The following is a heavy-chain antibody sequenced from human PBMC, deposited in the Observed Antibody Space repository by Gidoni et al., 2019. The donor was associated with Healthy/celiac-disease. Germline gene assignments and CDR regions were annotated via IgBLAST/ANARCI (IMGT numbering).Heavy chain of an antibody. D-gene: IGHD6-13*01. CDR3: AELDGLAAAGPPGPIIDY. Sequence: QVPLVQSGAEVKKPGSSVKVSCKASGGTFSSYAISWVQQAPGQGLEWMGRIIPILVIATYAQKFQGRVTITAYKSTSTAYMELSSLRSEDTAVYYCAELDGLAAAGPPGPIIDYWGQGTLVTVSS. CDR1: GGTFSSYA. V-gene: IGHV1-69*04. CDR2: IIPILVIA. J-gene: IGHJ4*02.